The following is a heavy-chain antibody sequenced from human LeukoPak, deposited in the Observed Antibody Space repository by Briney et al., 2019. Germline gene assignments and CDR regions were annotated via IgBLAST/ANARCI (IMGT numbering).Heavy chain of an antibody. CDR3: ARGLGDYNTDWFPVSGY. J-gene: IGHJ4*02. D-gene: IGHD3-9*01. CDR1: GGTFSSYA. V-gene: IGHV1-69*05. CDR2: IIPIFGTA. Sequence: SVKVSCKASGGTFSSYAISWVRQAPGQGLEWMGGIIPIFGTANYAQKFQGRVTMTRDTSMSTAYMELSSLGSEDTAIYYCARGLGDYNTDWFPVSGYWGQGTPVTVSS.